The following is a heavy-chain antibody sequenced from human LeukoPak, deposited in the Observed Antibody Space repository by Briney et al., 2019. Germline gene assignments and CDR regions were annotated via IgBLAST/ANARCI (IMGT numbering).Heavy chain of an antibody. CDR1: GFTFSSYS. J-gene: IGHJ6*04. Sequence: GGSLRLSCAASGFTFSSYSMNWVRQAPGKGLEWVAFIRYDGSNKYYADSVKGRFTISRDNSKDTLYLQMNSLRAEDTAVYYCAKDQLRFLEWSPVDVWGKGTTVTVSS. CDR2: IRYDGSNK. V-gene: IGHV3-30*02. CDR3: AKDQLRFLEWSPVDV. D-gene: IGHD3-3*01.